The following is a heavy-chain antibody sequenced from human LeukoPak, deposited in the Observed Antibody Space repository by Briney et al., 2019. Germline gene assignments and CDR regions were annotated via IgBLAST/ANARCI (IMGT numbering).Heavy chain of an antibody. Sequence: GGSLRLSCAASGFIFSSYGMHWVRQAPGKGLEWVSFIYSDNTHYSDSVKGRFTISRDNSKNTLYLQMNSLRAEDTAVYYCARRAGAYSHPYDHWGQGTLVTVSS. V-gene: IGHV3-NL1*01. CDR1: GFIFSSYG. J-gene: IGHJ4*02. D-gene: IGHD4/OR15-4a*01. CDR3: ARRAGAYSHPYDH. CDR2: IYSDNT.